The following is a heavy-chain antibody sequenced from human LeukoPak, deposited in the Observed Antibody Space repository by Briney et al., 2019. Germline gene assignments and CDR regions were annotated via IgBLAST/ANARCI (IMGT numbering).Heavy chain of an antibody. V-gene: IGHV1-2*02. D-gene: IGHD6-19*01. CDR3: ARVNSSGWYYFDY. CDR2: INPNSGGT. CDR1: GYTFTVYY. Sequence: ASVTVSCKASGYTFTVYYMHWVRQAPGQGLEWMGWINPNSGGTNYAQKFQGRVTITRDTSISTAYMELSRLRSDDTAVYYCARVNSSGWYYFDYWGQGTLVTVSS. J-gene: IGHJ4*02.